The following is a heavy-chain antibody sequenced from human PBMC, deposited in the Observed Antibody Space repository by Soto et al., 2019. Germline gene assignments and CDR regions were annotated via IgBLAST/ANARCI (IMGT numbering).Heavy chain of an antibody. CDR1: GGSFSGYY. D-gene: IGHD3-22*01. CDR3: ARGGYYYDSSGFDY. V-gene: IGHV4-34*01. Sequence: TSETLSLTCAVYGGSFSGYYWSWIRQPPGKGLEWIGEINHSGSTNYNPSLKSRVTISVDTSKNQFSLKLSSVTAADTAVYYCARGGYYYDSSGFDYWGQGTLVTVSS. CDR2: INHSGST. J-gene: IGHJ4*02.